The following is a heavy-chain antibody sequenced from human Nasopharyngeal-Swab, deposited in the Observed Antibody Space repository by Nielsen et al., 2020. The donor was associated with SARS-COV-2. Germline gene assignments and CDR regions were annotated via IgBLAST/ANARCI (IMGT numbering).Heavy chain of an antibody. Sequence: GGSLRLSCAASGFTFSSYSMNWVRQAPGKGLEWVSSISSSSSCIYYADSVKGRFTISRDNAKNSLYLQMNSLRAEDTAVYYCARDKTYSSSWLFSRRAISYGMDVWGQGTTVTVSS. CDR2: ISSSSSCI. CDR1: GFTFSSYS. CDR3: ARDKTYSSSWLFSRRAISYGMDV. V-gene: IGHV3-21*01. J-gene: IGHJ6*02. D-gene: IGHD6-13*01.